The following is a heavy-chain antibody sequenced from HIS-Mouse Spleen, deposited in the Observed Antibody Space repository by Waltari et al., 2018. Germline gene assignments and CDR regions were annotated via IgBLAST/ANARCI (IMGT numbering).Heavy chain of an antibody. CDR2: ITPFLGIA. V-gene: IGHV1-69*04. CDR3: ARHPEIAAAVGAFDI. Sequence: QVQLVQSGAEVKKPGSSVKVSCKASGGTFSSYAISWVRQAPGQGLEWMGRITPFLGIANYAQKFQGRVTITADKSTSTAYMELSSLRSEDTAVYYCARHPEIAAAVGAFDIWGQGTMVTVSS. CDR1: GGTFSSYA. D-gene: IGHD6-13*01. J-gene: IGHJ3*02.